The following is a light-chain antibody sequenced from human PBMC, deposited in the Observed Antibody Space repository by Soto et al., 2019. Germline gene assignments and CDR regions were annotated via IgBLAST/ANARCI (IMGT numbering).Light chain of an antibody. J-gene: IGLJ1*01. Sequence: QSALTQPASVSGSPGQSITISCTGTSSDVGGYNYVSWYQQHPGTAPKLMIYEVSNRPSGVSDRFSGSRSGNTASLTISGLQAEDESDYYCSSYTTAGTYVFGPGTKLTVL. V-gene: IGLV2-14*01. CDR3: SSYTTAGTYV. CDR1: SSDVGGYNY. CDR2: EVS.